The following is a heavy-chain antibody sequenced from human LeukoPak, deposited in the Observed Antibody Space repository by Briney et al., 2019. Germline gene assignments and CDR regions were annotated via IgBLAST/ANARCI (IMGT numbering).Heavy chain of an antibody. CDR3: ATKQWLAPPPDS. Sequence: PGGSLRLSCAASGFTFSKYWKLRVRQAPGKGLDSVSRINTDGTVTTYADSVKGRFTVSRDNADNTMFLQMNSVRDEDTAVYYCATKQWLAPPPDSWGQGTPVTVSS. D-gene: IGHD6-19*01. V-gene: IGHV3-74*01. J-gene: IGHJ4*02. CDR1: GFTFSKYW. CDR2: INTDGTVT.